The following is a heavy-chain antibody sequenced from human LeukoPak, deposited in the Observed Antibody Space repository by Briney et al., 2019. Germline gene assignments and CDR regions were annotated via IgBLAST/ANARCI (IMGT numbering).Heavy chain of an antibody. CDR3: ARAKWESSTTCYGA. Sequence: GASVKVSCKASGYTFTGYYIHWVRQAPGQGPEWMGWINPNSGDTNYAQKFQGRVTMTRDTSISTAYMELSSLKSDDTAVYYCARAKWESSTTCYGAWGQGTLVTVSS. J-gene: IGHJ5*02. D-gene: IGHD2-2*01. V-gene: IGHV1-2*02. CDR2: INPNSGDT. CDR1: GYTFTGYY.